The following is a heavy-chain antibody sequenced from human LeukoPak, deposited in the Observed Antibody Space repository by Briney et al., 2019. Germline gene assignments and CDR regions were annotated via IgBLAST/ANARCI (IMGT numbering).Heavy chain of an antibody. D-gene: IGHD1-26*01. Sequence: PSETLSLTCTVSGGSISSYCWSWIRQPPGKGLEWIGYIYYSGSTNYNPSLKSRVTISVDTSKNQFSLKLSSVTAADTAVYYCARAAYSGSYHSDYWGQGTLVTVSS. CDR3: ARAAYSGSYHSDY. V-gene: IGHV4-59*01. CDR2: IYYSGST. CDR1: GGSISSYC. J-gene: IGHJ4*02.